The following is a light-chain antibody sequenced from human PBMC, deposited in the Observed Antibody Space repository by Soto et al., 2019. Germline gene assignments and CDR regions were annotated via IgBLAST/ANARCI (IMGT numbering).Light chain of an antibody. V-gene: IGKV1-8*01. CDR2: AAS. CDR3: QQYYIYPRP. CDR1: QGISSY. Sequence: IRMTLSPASLSAKTEDRVTITCRASQGISSYLAWYQQKPGKAPKLLIYAASTLQSGVPSRFSGSGSGTDFTLTISCLQSEDFAPYYCQQYYIYPRPFGHG. J-gene: IGKJ2*01.